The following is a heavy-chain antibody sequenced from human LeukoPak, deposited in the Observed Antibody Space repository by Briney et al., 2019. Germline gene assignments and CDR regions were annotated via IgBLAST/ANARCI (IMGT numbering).Heavy chain of an antibody. CDR3: ARHPADARYDFWSGYPPGYYYMDV. CDR1: GGSISSSSYY. Sequence: SETLSLTCTVSGGSISSSSYYWGWIRQPPGQGLEWIGSIYYSGSTYYNPSLKSRVTISVDTSKNQFSLKLSSVTAADTAVYYCARHPADARYDFWSGYPPGYYYMDVWGKGTTVTVSS. V-gene: IGHV4-39*01. J-gene: IGHJ6*03. CDR2: IYYSGST. D-gene: IGHD3-3*01.